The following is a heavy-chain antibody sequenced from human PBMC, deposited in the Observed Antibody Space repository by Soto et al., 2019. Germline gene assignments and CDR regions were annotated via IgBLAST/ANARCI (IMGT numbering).Heavy chain of an antibody. Sequence: GGSLRLSCAASGFTFSSYWMSWVRQAPGKGLEWVANIKQDGSEKYYVDSVKGRFTISRDNAKNSLYLQMNSLRAEDTAVYYCAREGATTHYYYYGMYVWGQGTTVTVSS. J-gene: IGHJ6*02. CDR1: GFTFSSYW. CDR2: IKQDGSEK. CDR3: AREGATTHYYYYGMYV. V-gene: IGHV3-7*01. D-gene: IGHD1-26*01.